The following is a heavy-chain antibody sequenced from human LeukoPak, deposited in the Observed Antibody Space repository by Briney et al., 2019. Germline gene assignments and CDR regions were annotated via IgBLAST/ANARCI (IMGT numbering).Heavy chain of an antibody. CDR3: ARVLRLESGDYPFWFDP. CDR1: GFTVSSNY. J-gene: IGHJ5*02. D-gene: IGHD4-17*01. V-gene: IGHV3-66*01. CDR2: IYSGGST. Sequence: GGSLRLSCAASGFTVSSNYMSWVRQAPGKGLEWVSVIYSGGSTYYADSVKGRFTISRDNSKNTLYLQMNSLRAEDTAVYYCARVLRLESGDYPFWFDPWGQGTLVTVSS.